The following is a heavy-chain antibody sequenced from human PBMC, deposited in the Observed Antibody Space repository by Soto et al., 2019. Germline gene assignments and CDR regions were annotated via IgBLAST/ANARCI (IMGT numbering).Heavy chain of an antibody. Sequence: ASVKVSCKASGYTFTSYGISWVRQAPGQGLEWMGWISAYNGNTNYAQKLQGRVTMTTDTSTSTAYMELRSLRSDDAAVYYCAREDVVVPAADYWGQGTLVTVSS. CDR1: GYTFTSYG. CDR2: ISAYNGNT. J-gene: IGHJ4*02. V-gene: IGHV1-18*01. D-gene: IGHD2-2*01. CDR3: AREDVVVPAADY.